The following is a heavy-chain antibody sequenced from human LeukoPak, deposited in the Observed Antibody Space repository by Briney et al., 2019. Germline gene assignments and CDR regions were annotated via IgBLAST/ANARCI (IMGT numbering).Heavy chain of an antibody. J-gene: IGHJ4*02. CDR3: AKETVGYFDY. Sequence: GGSLRLSCAASGFTFSGSGMHWVRQAPGRGLVWVACIRYDGSDKNYAASVKGRFTISRDNSKNTLYLQMNSLRAEDTAVYYCAKETVGYFDYWGQGTLVTVSS. D-gene: IGHD4-23*01. CDR1: GFTFSGSG. CDR2: IRYDGSDK. V-gene: IGHV3-30*02.